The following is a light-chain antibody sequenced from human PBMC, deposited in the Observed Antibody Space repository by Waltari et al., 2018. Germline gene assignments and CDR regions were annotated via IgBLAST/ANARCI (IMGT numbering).Light chain of an antibody. J-gene: IGKJ4*01. CDR3: QQYNNWAPRT. CDR1: RSVIRN. V-gene: IGKV3-15*01. Sequence: IVITQSPATLSVSPGASATLSCRVSRSVIRNLDRYQQKPGQALRLLIYGASTRATCIPSRFSGSGAGTEFTLTNSSLQSEDFAVYYCQQYNNWAPRTVGGGTKVEIK. CDR2: GAS.